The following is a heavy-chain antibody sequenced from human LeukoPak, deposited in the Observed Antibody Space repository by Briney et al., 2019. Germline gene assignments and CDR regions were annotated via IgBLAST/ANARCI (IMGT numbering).Heavy chain of an antibody. Sequence: ASVKVSCKASGYTFTGYYMHWVRQAPGQGLEWMGWINPNSGGTNYAQKFQGRVTMTRDTSISTAYMELSRLRSDDTAVYYCARAGDSSSSHYMDVWGKGTTVTVSS. V-gene: IGHV1-2*02. CDR3: ARAGDSSSSHYMDV. J-gene: IGHJ6*03. D-gene: IGHD6-6*01. CDR2: INPNSGGT. CDR1: GYTFTGYY.